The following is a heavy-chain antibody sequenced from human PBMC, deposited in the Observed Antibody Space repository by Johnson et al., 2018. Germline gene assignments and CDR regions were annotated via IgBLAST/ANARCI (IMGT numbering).Heavy chain of an antibody. V-gene: IGHV3-74*03. J-gene: IGHJ6*04. Sequence: EVQLVETGGGLVQPGGSLRLSCVASGFTLSSYWMHWVRQAPGKGLVWVSRIKSDGRTTTYADFVKGRFTISRDNANNTLYLEMNSLRVEDTAVYYCAREGGGYPVDVWGKGTTVTVSS. D-gene: IGHD1-1*01. CDR3: AREGGGYPVDV. CDR2: IKSDGRTT. CDR1: GFTLSSYW.